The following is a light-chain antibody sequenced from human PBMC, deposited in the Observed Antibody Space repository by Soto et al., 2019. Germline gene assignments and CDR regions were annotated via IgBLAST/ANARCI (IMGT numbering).Light chain of an antibody. CDR2: DVN. V-gene: IGLV2-11*01. CDR3: CSYAATNTFV. Sequence: QSALTQPRSVSGSPGQSVTVSCTGSNSDIGDYSYVSWYQKHPDKAPRLMIFDVNKRPSGVPERFSGSKSGNTASLTISGLQAEDEADYYCCSYAATNTFVFGAGTKGTV. CDR1: NSDIGDYSY. J-gene: IGLJ1*01.